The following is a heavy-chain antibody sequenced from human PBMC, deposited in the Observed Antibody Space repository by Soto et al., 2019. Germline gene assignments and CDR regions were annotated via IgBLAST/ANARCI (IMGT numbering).Heavy chain of an antibody. D-gene: IGHD6-19*01. V-gene: IGHV3-23*01. Sequence: EVQLLESGGGLVQPGGSLRLSCAASGFTFSSYAMSWVRQAPGKGLEWVSAISGSGGSTYYADSVKGRFTISRDNSKNTLYLQMNSLRAEDTAVYYCAKDQWWSSGTQGGGDYWGQGTLVTVSS. J-gene: IGHJ4*02. CDR1: GFTFSSYA. CDR2: ISGSGGST. CDR3: AKDQWWSSGTQGGGDY.